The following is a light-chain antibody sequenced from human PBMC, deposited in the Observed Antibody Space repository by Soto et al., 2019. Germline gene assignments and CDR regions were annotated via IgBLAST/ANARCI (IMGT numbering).Light chain of an antibody. J-gene: IGLJ1*01. V-gene: IGLV3-21*04. CDR2: YDS. CDR1: NIGSKR. Sequence: SYELTQPHSVSVATEKTARLTCGGDNIGSKRVHWYRQKPGQAPVLVIYYDSDRPSGIPERFSGSNSGNTATLTINRVEAGDEADDYCQVWDITTDHYVFGTGTKLAVL. CDR3: QVWDITTDHYV.